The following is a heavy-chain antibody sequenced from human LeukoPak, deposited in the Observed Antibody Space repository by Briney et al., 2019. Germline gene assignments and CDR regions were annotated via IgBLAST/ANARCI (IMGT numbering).Heavy chain of an antibody. Sequence: ASVKVSCKASGYTLTSCGISLVRQAPEQGLEWMGWISAYNGNTNYAQKLQGRVTMTTDTSTSTAYMELRSLRSDDTAVYYCARNHYGGNYNLIVAALDIWGQGTIVTVSS. CDR1: GYTLTSCG. CDR3: ARNHYGGNYNLIVAALDI. CDR2: ISAYNGNT. V-gene: IGHV1-18*01. J-gene: IGHJ3*02. D-gene: IGHD4/OR15-4a*01.